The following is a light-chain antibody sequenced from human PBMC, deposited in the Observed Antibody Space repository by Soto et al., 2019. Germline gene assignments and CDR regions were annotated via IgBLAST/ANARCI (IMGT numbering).Light chain of an antibody. J-gene: IGLJ2*01. CDR3: SSYASSNRLA. V-gene: IGLV2-8*01. Sequence: QSALTQPPSASGSPGQSVAISCSGTSTDIGGYNYVSWYQQHPGKAPKLMIYDVTKRPSGVPDRFSGSKSGNTASLTVSGLHAEDEADYCCSSYASSNRLAFGGGTKLTVL. CDR1: STDIGGYNY. CDR2: DVT.